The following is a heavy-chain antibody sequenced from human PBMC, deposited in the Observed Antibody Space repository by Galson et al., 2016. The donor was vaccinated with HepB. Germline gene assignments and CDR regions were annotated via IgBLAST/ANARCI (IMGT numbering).Heavy chain of an antibody. CDR2: ISGYNAKT. CDR1: GYTFTSYG. J-gene: IGHJ6*02. CDR3: ARDLAPTIPAAYYYYHGMDV. Sequence: SVKVSCKASGYTFTSYGISWVRQAPGQGLEWMGWISGYNAKTKFAQKFQGRVTMTTDASTTTVYMELMSLRADDTAVYFCARDLAPTIPAAYYYYHGMDVWGQGTTVTVSS. V-gene: IGHV1-18*01. D-gene: IGHD2-2*01.